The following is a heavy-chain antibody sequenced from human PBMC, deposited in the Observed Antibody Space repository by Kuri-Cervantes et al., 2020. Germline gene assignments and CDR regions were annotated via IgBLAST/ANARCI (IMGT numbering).Heavy chain of an antibody. D-gene: IGHD6-19*01. Sequence: GGSLRLSCAASGFTFSSYWMSWVRQAPGKGLVWVSRITGDGSGTTYADSVKGRFTISRDNAKNTLYLEMNSLRVEDTAVYYCTRGYSSGWYFDLWGQGTLVTVSS. CDR1: GFTFSSYW. J-gene: IGHJ2*01. CDR2: ITGDGSGT. V-gene: IGHV3-74*01. CDR3: TRGYSSGWYFDL.